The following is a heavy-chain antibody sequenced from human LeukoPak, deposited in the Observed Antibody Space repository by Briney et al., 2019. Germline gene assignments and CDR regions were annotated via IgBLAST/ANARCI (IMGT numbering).Heavy chain of an antibody. D-gene: IGHD3-3*01. Sequence: GESLKISCKGSGYTFSNYWIGWVRQMPGKGLEWMGIIYPGDSDTRYSPSFQGQVTISADKSISTAYLQWSSLKASDTAMYYCARRYYDFWSGYYSANNWFDPWGQGTLVTVSS. CDR2: IYPGDSDT. CDR3: ARRYYDFWSGYYSANNWFDP. J-gene: IGHJ5*02. CDR1: GYTFSNYW. V-gene: IGHV5-51*01.